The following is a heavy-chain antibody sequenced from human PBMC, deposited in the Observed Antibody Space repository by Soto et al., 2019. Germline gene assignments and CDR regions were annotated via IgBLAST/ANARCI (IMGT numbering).Heavy chain of an antibody. CDR3: ARDYFGYSYGKTYYYYYYGMDV. D-gene: IGHD5-18*01. J-gene: IGHJ6*02. CDR2: ISAYNGNT. V-gene: IGHV1-18*01. Sequence: ASVKVSCKASGYTFTSYGISWVRQAPGQGLEWMGWISAYNGNTNYAQKLQGRVTMTTDTSTSTAYMELRSLRSDDTAVYYCARDYFGYSYGKTYYYYYYGMDVWGQGTTVTVSS. CDR1: GYTFTSYG.